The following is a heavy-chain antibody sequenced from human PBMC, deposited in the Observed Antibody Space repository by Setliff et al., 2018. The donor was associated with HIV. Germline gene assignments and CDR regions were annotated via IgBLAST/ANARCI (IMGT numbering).Heavy chain of an antibody. CDR3: ARAGYYGSTSYWEYFQH. Sequence: ETLSLTCTVSGGSISSHYWSWIRQPPGKGLEWIGSIYYNGITNYNPSLKSRVTVSVDTSKSQFSLKLSSVTAADTAVYYCARAGYYGSTSYWEYFQHWGQGTLVTVSS. J-gene: IGHJ1*01. D-gene: IGHD3-22*01. CDR1: GGSISSHY. CDR2: IYYNGIT. V-gene: IGHV4-59*11.